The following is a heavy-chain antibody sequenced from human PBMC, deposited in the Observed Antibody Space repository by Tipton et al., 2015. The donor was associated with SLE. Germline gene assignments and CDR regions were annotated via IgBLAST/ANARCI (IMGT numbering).Heavy chain of an antibody. J-gene: IGHJ3*02. D-gene: IGHD2-15*01. CDR3: ATGGYPDAFDM. CDR1: DGSISSYY. CDR2: IYYSGST. V-gene: IGHV4-59*01. Sequence: TLSLTCTVSDGSISSYYWNWIRQPPGKGLEWIGYIYYSGSTKYNPSLKSRITISEDTSKNQFSLKLSSVTAADTAVYYCATGGYPDAFDMWGQGTMVTVSS.